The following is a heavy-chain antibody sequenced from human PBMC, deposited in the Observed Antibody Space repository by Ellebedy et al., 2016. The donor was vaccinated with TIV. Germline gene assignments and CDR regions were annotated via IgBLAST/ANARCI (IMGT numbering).Heavy chain of an antibody. V-gene: IGHV1-69*13. CDR2: IIPIFGTA. CDR3: ARGAAVATIRLYYYYGMDV. D-gene: IGHD5-12*01. Sequence: ASVKVSXXASGGTFSSYAISWVRQAPGQGLEWMGGIIPIFGTANYAQKFQGRVTITADESTSTAYMELSSLGSEDTAVYYCARGAAVATIRLYYYYGMDVWGQGTTVTVSS. CDR1: GGTFSSYA. J-gene: IGHJ6*02.